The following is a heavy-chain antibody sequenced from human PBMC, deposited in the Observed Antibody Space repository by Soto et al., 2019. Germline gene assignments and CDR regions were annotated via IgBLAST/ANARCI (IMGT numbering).Heavy chain of an antibody. CDR2: IYHSGST. Sequence: PSETMSLTCTVSGGSISSYYWSWIRQPPGKGLEWIGYIYHSGSTYYSPSLKSRVTISVDRSKNQFSLKLSSVTAADTAVYYCASYPNNWSFDYWGQGTLVTVSS. V-gene: IGHV4-59*04. J-gene: IGHJ4*02. D-gene: IGHD1-20*01. CDR1: GGSISSYY. CDR3: ASYPNNWSFDY.